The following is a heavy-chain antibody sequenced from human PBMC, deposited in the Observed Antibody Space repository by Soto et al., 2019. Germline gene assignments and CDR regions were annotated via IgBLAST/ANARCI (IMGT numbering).Heavy chain of an antibody. J-gene: IGHJ3*02. CDR3: ARGHTIAVAAFDI. D-gene: IGHD6-13*01. CDR2: IYTSGST. V-gene: IGHV4-4*07. Sequence: LSLTCTVSCGSISSYSCSWIRQPAGKGLEWIGRIYTSGSTNYNPSLKSRVTMSVDTSKNQSSLKLSSVTAADTAVYYCARGHTIAVAAFDIWGQGTMVTVSS. CDR1: CGSISSYS.